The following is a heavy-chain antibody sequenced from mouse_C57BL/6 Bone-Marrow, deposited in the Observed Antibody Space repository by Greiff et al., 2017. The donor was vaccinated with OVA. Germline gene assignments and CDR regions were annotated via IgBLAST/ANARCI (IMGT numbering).Heavy chain of an antibody. CDR3: ASAVFAY. V-gene: IGHV1-50*01. J-gene: IGHJ3*01. CDR1: GYTFTSYW. Sequence: VQLQQPGAELVKPGASVKLSCKAYGYTFTSYWMQWVKQRPGQGLEWIGEIDPSDSYTNYNQKFKGKATLTVDTSSSTAYMQLSSLTSEDSAVYYCASAVFAYWGQGTLVTVSA. CDR2: IDPSDSYT.